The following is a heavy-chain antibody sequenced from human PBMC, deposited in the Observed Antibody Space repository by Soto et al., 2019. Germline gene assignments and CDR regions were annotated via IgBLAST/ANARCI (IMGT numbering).Heavy chain of an antibody. V-gene: IGHV4-31*03. D-gene: IGHD6-6*01. J-gene: IGHJ4*02. CDR2: IYYSGST. CDR3: ARTASHLVAPVHHCFDY. Sequence: SETLSFTCTVSGGSISSGGYYWSWIRQHPGKGLEWIGYIYYSGSTYYNPSLKSRVTISVDTSKNQFSLKLSSVTAADTAVYYCARTASHLVAPVHHCFDYWGQGTLVTVSS. CDR1: GGSISSGGYY.